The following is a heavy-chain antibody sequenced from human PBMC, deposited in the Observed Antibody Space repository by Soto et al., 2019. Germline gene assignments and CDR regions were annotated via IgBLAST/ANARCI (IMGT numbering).Heavy chain of an antibody. J-gene: IGHJ4*02. CDR2: IYTSGST. Sequence: SATLSLTCPVSGGSISIYYWSWIRHPAGKGLEWIGRIYTSGSTNYNPSLKSRVTMSVDTSKNQFSLKLSSVTAADTAVYYCARARRIAAAMAYFDYWGQGTLVTVSS. D-gene: IGHD6-13*01. V-gene: IGHV4-4*07. CDR3: ARARRIAAAMAYFDY. CDR1: GGSISIYY.